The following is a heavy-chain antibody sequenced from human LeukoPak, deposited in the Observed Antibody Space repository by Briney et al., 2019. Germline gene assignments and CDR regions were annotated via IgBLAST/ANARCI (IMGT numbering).Heavy chain of an antibody. CDR2: INPNSGGT. D-gene: IGHD3-10*01. V-gene: IGHV1-2*02. Sequence: ASVKVFCEASGYTFTGYYIHWVRQAPGQGFECVGWINPNSGGTSYAQKFQGRVTMTRDTSISTAYMELSRLRSDDTAVYYCARGGSGSYFSRLDPWGQGTLVTVSS. CDR3: ARGGSGSYFSRLDP. CDR1: GYTFTGYY. J-gene: IGHJ5*02.